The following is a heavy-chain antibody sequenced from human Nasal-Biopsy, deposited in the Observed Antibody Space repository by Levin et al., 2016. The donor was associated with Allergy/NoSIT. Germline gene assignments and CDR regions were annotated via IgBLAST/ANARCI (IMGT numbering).Heavy chain of an antibody. CDR1: GFTFPSYA. D-gene: IGHD2-21*02. Sequence: GESLKISCAASGFTFPSYAMSWVRQFPGKGLEWVSGISGGGYSTYYSDSAEGRFTISRDNSHSTLSLQMDSLGVEDTAVYFCTKEDYLQSGDFYSRYFEFWGQGSLVTVSS. CDR2: ISGGGYST. CDR3: TKEDYLQSGDFYSRYFEF. J-gene: IGHJ4*02. V-gene: IGHV3-23*01.